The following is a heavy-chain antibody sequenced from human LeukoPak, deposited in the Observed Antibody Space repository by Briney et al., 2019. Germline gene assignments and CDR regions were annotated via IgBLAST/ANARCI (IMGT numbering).Heavy chain of an antibody. Sequence: PGGSLRLSCAASGFTFSSYAMSWVRQAPGKGLEWVSAISGSGGSTYYADSVKGRFTVSRDNSKNTLYLQMTSLRAEDTAIYYCAKDRRSLVGPTNFDYWGQGTPVTVSP. J-gene: IGHJ4*02. CDR2: ISGSGGST. V-gene: IGHV3-23*01. CDR1: GFTFSSYA. D-gene: IGHD1-26*01. CDR3: AKDRRSLVGPTNFDY.